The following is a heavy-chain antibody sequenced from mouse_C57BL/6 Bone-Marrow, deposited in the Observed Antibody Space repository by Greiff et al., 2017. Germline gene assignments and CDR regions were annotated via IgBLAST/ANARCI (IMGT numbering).Heavy chain of an antibody. D-gene: IGHD2-1*01. J-gene: IGHJ3*01. CDR2: IYPGDGDT. CDR1: GYAFSSSW. V-gene: IGHV1-82*01. Sequence: VQLQESGPELVKPGASVKISCKASGYAFSSSWMNWVKQRPGKGLEWIGRIYPGDGDTNYNGKFKGKATLTADKSSSTAYMQLSSLTSEDSAVYFCARPLLLRGFAYWGQGTLVTVSA. CDR3: ARPLLLRGFAY.